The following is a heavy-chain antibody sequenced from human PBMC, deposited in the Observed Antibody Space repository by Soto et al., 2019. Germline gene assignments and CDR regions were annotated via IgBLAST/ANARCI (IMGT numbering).Heavy chain of an antibody. V-gene: IGHV1-18*04. D-gene: IGHD5-12*01. CDR1: GYPFSKYG. CDR2: IKPDNGDT. J-gene: IGHJ5*02. CDR3: ATAYDSGFDH. Sequence: LQLVQSGAEVERPGASVRVSCKAYGYPFSKYGISWIRQAPGQGLEWMGWIKPDNGDTNYAQKFQCRVIMTTDTASNTADMELMSLRSDDTAVYYGATAYDSGFDHWGQGTLVSVSS.